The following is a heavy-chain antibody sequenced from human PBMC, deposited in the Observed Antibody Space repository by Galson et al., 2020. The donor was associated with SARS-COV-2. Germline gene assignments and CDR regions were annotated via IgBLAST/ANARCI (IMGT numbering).Heavy chain of an antibody. V-gene: IGHV4-30-4*01. D-gene: IGHD3-16*02. CDR3: ATVITPYYDYVWGSYRYFDY. CDR1: GGSISSGDYY. CDR2: IYYSGST. Sequence: SETLSLTCTVSGGSISSGDYYWSWIRQPPGKGLEWIGYIYYSGSTYYNPSLKSRVTISVDTSKNQFSLKLSSVTAADTAVYYCATVITPYYDYVWGSYRYFDYWGQGTLVTGSS. J-gene: IGHJ4*02.